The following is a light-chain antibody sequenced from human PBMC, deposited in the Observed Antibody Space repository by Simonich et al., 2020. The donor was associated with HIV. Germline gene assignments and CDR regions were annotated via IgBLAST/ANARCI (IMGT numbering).Light chain of an antibody. J-gene: IGLJ3*02. CDR1: SSDVVGYNY. CDR2: DVR. CDR3: SSYTSSSTRV. V-gene: IGLV2-14*03. Sequence: QSALTQPAPVSGSPGQSIHISCTGTSSDVVGYNYFSWYQQPTGKAPKLMIYDVRNRPSVVSNRVSGSKSGNTASLTISGLQAEDEADYYCSSYTSSSTRVFGGGTKLTVL.